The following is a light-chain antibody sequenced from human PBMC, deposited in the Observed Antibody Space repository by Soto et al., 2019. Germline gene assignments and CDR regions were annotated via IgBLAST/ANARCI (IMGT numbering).Light chain of an antibody. CDR3: QQDGSSPST. Sequence: EIVLTPSPCTLSLSPGERATLSCRASQSVSSSYLDWYQQKPGQAPRLLIYSASSRATGIPDRFSGSGSGTDFTLKISRLEAEDVAVYYCQQDGSSPSTFGQGTKVDI. CDR1: QSVSSSY. CDR2: SAS. J-gene: IGKJ1*01. V-gene: IGKV3-20*01.